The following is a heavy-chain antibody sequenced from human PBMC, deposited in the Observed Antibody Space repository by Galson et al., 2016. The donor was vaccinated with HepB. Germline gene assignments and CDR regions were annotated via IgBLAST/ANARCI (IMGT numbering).Heavy chain of an antibody. Sequence: SLRLSCAASGFTFSTYAMSWVRQAPGKGLEWVALIYYDATNKHYADSVKGRSTISRDNSKDTLYLQMNSLRASDTAVYYCARDDYFGSGSYHYSGMDVWGQGTTVTVSS. V-gene: IGHV3-33*07. CDR2: IYYDATNK. J-gene: IGHJ6*02. CDR1: GFTFSTYA. D-gene: IGHD3-10*01. CDR3: ARDDYFGSGSYHYSGMDV.